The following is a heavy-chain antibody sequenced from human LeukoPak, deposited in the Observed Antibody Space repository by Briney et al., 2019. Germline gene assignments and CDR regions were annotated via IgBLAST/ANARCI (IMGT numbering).Heavy chain of an antibody. J-gene: IGHJ3*02. V-gene: IGHV3-21*01. CDR1: RFTFSSYS. Sequence: PGGSLRLSCAASRFTFSSYSMNWVRQAPGKGLEWVSSISSSSSYIYYADSVKGRFTISRDNAKNSLYLQMNSLRAEDTAVYYCARGIFPIVLTTQQAFDIWGQGTMVTVSS. D-gene: IGHD2-8*01. CDR2: ISSSSSYI. CDR3: ARGIFPIVLTTQQAFDI.